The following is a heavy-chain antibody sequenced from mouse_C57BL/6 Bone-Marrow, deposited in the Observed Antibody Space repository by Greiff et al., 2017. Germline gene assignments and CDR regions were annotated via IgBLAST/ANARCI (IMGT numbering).Heavy chain of an antibody. Sequence: VQLQESGAELVRPGTSVKVSCKASGYAFTNYLIEWVKQRPGQGLEWIGVINPGSGGTNYNEKFKGKAPLTADKSSSTAYMPLSSLTSEDSSVYFCGRSDMRYWYFDVWGTGTTVTVSS. CDR3: GRSDMRYWYFDV. CDR2: INPGSGGT. CDR1: GYAFTNYL. V-gene: IGHV1-54*01. J-gene: IGHJ1*03.